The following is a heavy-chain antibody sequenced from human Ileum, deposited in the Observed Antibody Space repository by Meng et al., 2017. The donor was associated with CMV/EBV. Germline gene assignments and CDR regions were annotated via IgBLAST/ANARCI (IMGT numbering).Heavy chain of an antibody. CDR1: GFTFTDSW. D-gene: IGHD7-27*01. V-gene: IGHV3-69-1*01. J-gene: IGHJ4*02. CDR3: SRLGQFDY. CDR2: ISSSNNI. Sequence: SLRLSCAASGFTFTDSWMSGVRQAPGKGLEWVSYISSSNNIYYADSVKGRFTVSRDNAKNSLYLQMNSLSVDDTAVYYCSRLGQFDYWGRGTLVTVSS.